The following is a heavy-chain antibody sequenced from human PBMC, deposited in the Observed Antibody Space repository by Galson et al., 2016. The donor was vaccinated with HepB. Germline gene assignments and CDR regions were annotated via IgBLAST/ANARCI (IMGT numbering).Heavy chain of an antibody. CDR1: GFSFSDHY. D-gene: IGHD1-14*01. Sequence: SLRLSCAVSGFSFSDHYVDWVRQAPGKGLEWVGRIKSTTDGGTTDYAAPEKGRFSISRDESKNTLYLQMNSLKTEDTAVYYCTTDNHSSWYDSWGQGTLVTVSS. J-gene: IGHJ5*01. V-gene: IGHV3-15*01. CDR3: TTDNHSSWYDS. CDR2: IKSTTDGGTT.